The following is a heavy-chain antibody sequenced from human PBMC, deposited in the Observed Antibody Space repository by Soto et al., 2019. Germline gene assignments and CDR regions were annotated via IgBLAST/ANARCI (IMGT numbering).Heavy chain of an antibody. CDR3: ARGRFTEIVDH. Sequence: PSETLSLTCSVSGASISDGGYYWSWIRQPPGKGLEWMGYIFPSGSTHYNSSLQSRVTISVDTSKDQFSLKLRSVTGADTAVYYCARGRFTEIVDHWGQGTQVTVSS. CDR1: GASISDGGYY. V-gene: IGHV4-30-4*01. D-gene: IGHD3-10*01. CDR2: IFPSGST. J-gene: IGHJ4*02.